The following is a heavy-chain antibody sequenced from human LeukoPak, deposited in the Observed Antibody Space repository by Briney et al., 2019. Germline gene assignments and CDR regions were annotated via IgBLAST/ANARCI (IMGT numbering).Heavy chain of an antibody. V-gene: IGHV4-38-2*02. D-gene: IGHD3-3*01. CDR3: AREGRIRFPVTNWFDP. J-gene: IGHJ5*02. CDR2: MYHSGST. CDR1: GYSISSGYY. Sequence: SETLSLTCSVSGYSISSGYYWGWIRQPPGKGLEWIASMYHSGSTYYNLSLKSRVTISVDTSKNQFSLKLSSVTAADTAVYYCAREGRIRFPVTNWFDPWGQGTLVIVSS.